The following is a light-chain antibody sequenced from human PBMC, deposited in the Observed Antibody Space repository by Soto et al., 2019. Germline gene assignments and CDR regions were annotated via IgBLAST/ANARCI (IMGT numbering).Light chain of an antibody. CDR3: ETWDSSLSAGV. Sequence: QSVLTQPPSVSAAPGQKVTISCSGSSSNIGNTYVSWYQQLPGTAPKLLIYEDNKRFSGIPDRFSGSKSGTSATLGITGVRTGDEADYYCETWDSSLSAGVFGGGTKLTVL. V-gene: IGLV1-51*01. J-gene: IGLJ2*01. CDR1: SSNIGNTY. CDR2: EDN.